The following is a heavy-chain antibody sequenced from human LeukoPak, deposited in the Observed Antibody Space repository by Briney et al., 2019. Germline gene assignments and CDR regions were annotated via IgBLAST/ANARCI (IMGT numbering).Heavy chain of an antibody. V-gene: IGHV3-7*03. D-gene: IGHD1-14*01. CDR1: GFTFSSYW. J-gene: IGHJ6*03. CDR3: AKDARENLYYYYYMDV. CDR2: IKQDGSEK. Sequence: TGGSLRLSCAASGFTFSSYWMSWVRQAPGKGLEWVANIKQDGSEKYYVDSVKGRFTISRDNSKNSLYLQMNSLRAEDTALYYCAKDARENLYYYYYMDVWGKGTTVTVSS.